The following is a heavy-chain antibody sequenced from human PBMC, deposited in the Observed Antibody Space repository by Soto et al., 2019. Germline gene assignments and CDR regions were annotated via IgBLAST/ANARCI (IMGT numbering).Heavy chain of an antibody. CDR3: AREFPYYDSSNYLAY. CDR2: TYYRSKWYN. CDR1: GDSVSGNSAA. Sequence: SQTLSLPCAISGDSVSGNSAAWNWIRQSPSRGLEWLGRTYYRSKWYNDYAVSVKSRITVTPDTSKNQFSLHLNSVTPEDTAVYYCAREFPYYDSSNYLAYWGLGTLVTVSS. D-gene: IGHD3-22*01. V-gene: IGHV6-1*01. J-gene: IGHJ4*02.